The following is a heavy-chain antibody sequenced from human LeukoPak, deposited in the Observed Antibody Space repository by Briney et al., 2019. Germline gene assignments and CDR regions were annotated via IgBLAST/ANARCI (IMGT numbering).Heavy chain of an antibody. Sequence: GSLRLSCAASGFTFSSYAMSWVRQAPGKGLEWVSAISGSGGSTYYADSVKGRFTISRDNSKNTLYLQMNSLRAEDTAVYYCAKSETVPHLFDYWGQGTLVTVSS. CDR3: AKSETVPHLFDY. V-gene: IGHV3-23*01. J-gene: IGHJ4*02. CDR1: GFTFSSYA. CDR2: ISGSGGST. D-gene: IGHD4-17*01.